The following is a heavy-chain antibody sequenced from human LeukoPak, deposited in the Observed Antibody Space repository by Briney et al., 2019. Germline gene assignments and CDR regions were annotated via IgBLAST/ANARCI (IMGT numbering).Heavy chain of an antibody. J-gene: IGHJ3*02. CDR3: PRLESPGAFDI. D-gene: IGHD3-3*01. V-gene: IGHV4-34*01. Sequence: SETLSLTCAVYGGSFSGYYWSWIRQPPGKGLEWIGEINHSGSTNYNPSLKSRVTISVDTSKNQFSLKLSSVTAADTAVYYCPRLESPGAFDIWGQGTMVTVS. CDR2: INHSGST. CDR1: GGSFSGYY.